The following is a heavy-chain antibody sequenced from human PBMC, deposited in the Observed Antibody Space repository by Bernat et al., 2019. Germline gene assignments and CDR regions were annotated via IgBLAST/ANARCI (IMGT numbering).Heavy chain of an antibody. Sequence: QVQLVESGGGVVQPGRSLRLSCAASGFTFSSYGMHWVRQAPGKGLEWVAVISYDGSNKYYADSGKGRFTISRDNSKNTLYLQMNSLRAEDTAVYYCAKAEEQWPGEYFQHWGQGTLVTVSS. J-gene: IGHJ1*01. CDR2: ISYDGSNK. CDR1: GFTFSSYG. CDR3: AKAEEQWPGEYFQH. D-gene: IGHD6-19*01. V-gene: IGHV3-30*18.